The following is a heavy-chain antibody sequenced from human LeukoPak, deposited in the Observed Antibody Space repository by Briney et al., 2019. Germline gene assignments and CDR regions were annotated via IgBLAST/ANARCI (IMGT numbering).Heavy chain of an antibody. CDR3: ASGGAYDFWSALLFDC. Sequence: SETLSVTCTVSGGSINSFYWNWIRQPAGKGLEWIGRIYASGSTNYNPSFKSRVTMSVDTSKNQFSLKLSSVAAADTAVYFCASGGAYDFWSALLFDCWGQGTLVTVSS. CDR1: GGSINSFY. V-gene: IGHV4-4*07. J-gene: IGHJ4*02. D-gene: IGHD3-3*01. CDR2: IYASGST.